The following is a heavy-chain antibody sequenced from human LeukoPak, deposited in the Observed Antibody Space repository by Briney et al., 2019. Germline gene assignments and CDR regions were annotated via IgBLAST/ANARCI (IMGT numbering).Heavy chain of an antibody. J-gene: IGHJ6*02. CDR3: ARDCSGGSCYTPGRYYYYGMDV. CDR1: GGSISSYY. CDR2: IYTSGST. V-gene: IGHV4-4*07. Sequence: SETLSVTCTVSGGSISSYYWSWIRQPAGKGLEWIGRIYTSGSTNYNPSLKSRVTMSVDTSKNQFSLKLSSVTAADTAVYYCARDCSGGSCYTPGRYYYYGMDVWGQGTTVTVSS. D-gene: IGHD2-15*01.